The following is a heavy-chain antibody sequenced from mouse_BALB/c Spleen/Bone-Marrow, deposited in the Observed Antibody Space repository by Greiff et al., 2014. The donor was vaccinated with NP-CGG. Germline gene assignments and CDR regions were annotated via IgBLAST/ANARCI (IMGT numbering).Heavy chain of an antibody. CDR1: GYTFTSSW. Sequence: QVQLQQSGSVLVRPGASVKLSCKASGYTFTSSWMHWAKQRPGQGLGWIGEIHPNSGNTNYNEKFKGKATLTVDTSSSTAYVDLSSLTSEDSAVYYCANYYGSSSYWGQGTTLTVSS. D-gene: IGHD1-1*01. CDR3: ANYYGSSSY. J-gene: IGHJ2*01. V-gene: IGHV1S130*01. CDR2: IHPNSGNT.